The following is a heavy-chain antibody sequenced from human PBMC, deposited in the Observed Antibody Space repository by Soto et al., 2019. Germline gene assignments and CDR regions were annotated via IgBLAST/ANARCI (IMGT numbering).Heavy chain of an antibody. CDR1: GYTFTGYY. CDR2: INPNSGGT. D-gene: IGHD2-2*01. J-gene: IGHJ5*02. CDR3: ARARRQTRIIVVVPAAIWFDP. Sequence: GASVKVSCKASGYTFTGYYMHWVRQAPGQGLEWMGWINPNSGGTNYAQKFQGRVTMTRDTSISTAYMELSRLRSDDTAVYYCARARRQTRIIVVVPAAIWFDPWGQGTLVTVSS. V-gene: IGHV1-2*02.